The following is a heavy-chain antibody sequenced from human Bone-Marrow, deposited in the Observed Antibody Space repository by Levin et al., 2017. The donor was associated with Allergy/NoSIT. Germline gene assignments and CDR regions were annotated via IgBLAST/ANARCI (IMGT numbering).Heavy chain of an antibody. CDR3: AGSSSGTGHFDS. J-gene: IGHJ4*02. V-gene: IGHV1-69*06. D-gene: IGHD3/OR15-3a*01. CDR2: IVPIFGTT. Sequence: SVKVSCKASGGIFSTYVISWVRQAPGQGLEWVGGIVPIFGTTHNAQKLQGRITITADKSTCTAYMELRGLGSEDTAVYYCAGSSSGTGHFDSWGQGTLVTVSS. CDR1: GGIFSTYV.